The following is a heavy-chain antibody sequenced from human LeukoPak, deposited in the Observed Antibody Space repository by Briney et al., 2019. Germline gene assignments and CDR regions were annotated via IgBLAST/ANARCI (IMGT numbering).Heavy chain of an antibody. CDR3: ARVTPGDYFDY. Sequence: SETLSLTCTVSGYSISSGYYWGWIRQPPGKGLEWIGSIYHSGSTYYNPSLKSRVTISVDTPKNQFSLKLSSVTAADTAVYYCARVTPGDYFDYWGQGTLVTVSS. CDR1: GYSISSGYY. J-gene: IGHJ4*02. CDR2: IYHSGST. D-gene: IGHD7-27*01. V-gene: IGHV4-38-2*02.